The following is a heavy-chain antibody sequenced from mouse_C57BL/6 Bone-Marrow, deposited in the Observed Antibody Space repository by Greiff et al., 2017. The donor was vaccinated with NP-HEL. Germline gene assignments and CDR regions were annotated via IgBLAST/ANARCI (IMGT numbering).Heavy chain of an antibody. CDR3: ARWSYAMDY. V-gene: IGHV1-19*01. CDR1: GYTFTDYY. CDR2: INPYNGGT. Sequence: VQLKESGPVLVKPGASVKMSCKASGYTFTDYYMNWVKQSHGKSLEWIGVINPYNGGTSYNQKFKGKATLTVDKSSSTAYMELNSLTSEDSAVYYCARWSYAMDYWGQGTSVTVSS. J-gene: IGHJ4*01.